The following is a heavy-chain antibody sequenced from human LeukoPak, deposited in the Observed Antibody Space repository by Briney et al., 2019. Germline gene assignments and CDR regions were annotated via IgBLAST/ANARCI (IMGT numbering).Heavy chain of an antibody. Sequence: GGSLRLSCAASGFTFSTYWMHWVRQAPGKGLVWVSRINSDGSSTSYADSVKGRFTLSRDNAENTLYLQMNSLRAEDTAVYYCAKELAAAGNYWGQGTLVTVSS. CDR1: GFTFSTYW. J-gene: IGHJ4*02. V-gene: IGHV3-74*01. D-gene: IGHD2-15*01. CDR2: INSDGSST. CDR3: AKELAAAGNY.